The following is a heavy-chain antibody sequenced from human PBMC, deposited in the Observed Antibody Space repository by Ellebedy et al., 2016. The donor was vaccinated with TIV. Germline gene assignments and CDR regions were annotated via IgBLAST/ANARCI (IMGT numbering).Heavy chain of an antibody. CDR1: GFTFSRNW. D-gene: IGHD1-26*01. Sequence: PGGSLRLSCAASGFTFSRNWMSWVRQAPGKGLEWVANITPDESGKYYVESVRGRFTISRDNAKDSVYLQMNSLRAEDTAIYFCASAGVGRTPFDYWGQGTLVTVSS. CDR2: ITPDESGK. V-gene: IGHV3-7*03. J-gene: IGHJ4*02. CDR3: ASAGVGRTPFDY.